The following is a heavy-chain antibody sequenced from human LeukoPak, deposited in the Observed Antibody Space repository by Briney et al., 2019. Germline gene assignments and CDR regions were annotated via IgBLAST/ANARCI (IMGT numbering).Heavy chain of an antibody. V-gene: IGHV3-7*01. J-gene: IGHJ4*02. CDR3: ARAQYDSSGYYYY. CDR2: IKQDGSER. D-gene: IGHD3-22*01. Sequence: GGSLRLSCAASGFTFSSYWMSWVRQAPGKGLEWVANIKQDGSERYYVDSVKGRFTISRDNAKNTLYLQMNSLRAEDTAVYYCARAQYDSSGYYYYWGQGTLVTVSS. CDR1: GFTFSSYW.